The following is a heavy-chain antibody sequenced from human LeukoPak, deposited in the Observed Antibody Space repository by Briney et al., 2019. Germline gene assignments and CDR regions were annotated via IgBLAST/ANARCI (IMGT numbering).Heavy chain of an antibody. J-gene: IGHJ4*02. D-gene: IGHD3-9*01. V-gene: IGHV3-53*01. CDR2: IYSGGST. Sequence: GGSLRLSCAASGFTVSSNYMSWVRQAPGKGLEWVSVIYSGGSTYYADSVKGRFTISRDNSKNTLYLQMNSLRAEDTAVYYCATLRYFDWSDYWGQGTLVTVSS. CDR1: GFTVSSNY. CDR3: ATLRYFDWSDY.